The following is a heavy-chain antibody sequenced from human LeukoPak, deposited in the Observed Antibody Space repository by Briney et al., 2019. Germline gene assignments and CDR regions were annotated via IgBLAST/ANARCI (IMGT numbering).Heavy chain of an antibody. CDR3: ARARCDTCGYGS. J-gene: IGHJ5*02. CDR2: IYDGGYT. CDR1: GFAVSNNY. D-gene: IGHD3-22*01. Sequence: GGSLRLSCAASGFAVSNNYMSWVRQAPGKGLEWVAVIYDGGYTDYADSVKGRFTISRDSSKNTLYLQMNSLRPEDTAEYYCARARCDTCGYGSWGQGTLVTVSS. V-gene: IGHV3-66*02.